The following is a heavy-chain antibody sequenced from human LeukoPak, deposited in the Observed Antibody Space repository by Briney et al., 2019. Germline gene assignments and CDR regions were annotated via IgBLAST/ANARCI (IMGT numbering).Heavy chain of an antibody. D-gene: IGHD2-15*01. V-gene: IGHV3-15*01. CDR3: ATGWSYFKD. CDR2: IKSKSDGGTA. CDR1: GFIFSNAW. Sequence: PGGSLRLSCAATGFIFSNAWMSWVRQAPGKGLEWVGRIKSKSDGGTADYVAPVKGRFTVLRDDSKNTLFLQMNSLKTEDTAVYYCATGWSYFKDWGQGTLVTVSS. J-gene: IGHJ4*02.